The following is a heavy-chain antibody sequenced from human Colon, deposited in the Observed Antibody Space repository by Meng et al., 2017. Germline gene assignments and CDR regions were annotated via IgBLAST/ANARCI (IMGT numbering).Heavy chain of an antibody. J-gene: IGHJ4*02. V-gene: IGHV4-4*02. Sequence: QVDLPVSGPGLVEPSGTLSLTCAVSGGSISSSNYWSWVRQPPGKGLEWIGQIYLSGSPSYNPSLESRVTISVDKSKNQLSLRLTSVTAADTAIYYCARHGGWHFDYWGQGTLVTVSS. CDR2: IYLSGSP. CDR1: GGSISSSNY. CDR3: ARHGGWHFDY. D-gene: IGHD6-19*01.